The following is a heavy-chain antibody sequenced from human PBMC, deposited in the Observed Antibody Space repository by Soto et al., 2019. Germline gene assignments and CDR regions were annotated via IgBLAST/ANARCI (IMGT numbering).Heavy chain of an antibody. D-gene: IGHD3-3*01. V-gene: IGHV3-15*01. CDR2: IKSKTDGGTT. CDR1: GFTFSNAW. J-gene: IGHJ3*02. CDR3: TTERADYDFWSGYLDAFDI. Sequence: EVQLVESGGGLVQPGGSLRLSCAASGFTFSNAWMSWVRQAPGKGLEWVGRIKSKTDGGTTDYGAPVKGRFTISRDDSKNTLYLQMNSLKTEDTAVYYCTTERADYDFWSGYLDAFDIWGKGTMVTVSS.